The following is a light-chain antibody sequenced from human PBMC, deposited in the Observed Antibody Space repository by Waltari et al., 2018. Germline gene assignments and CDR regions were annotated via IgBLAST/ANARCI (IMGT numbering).Light chain of an antibody. CDR1: QSVSSY. CDR3: QQYNNWPPGYT. J-gene: IGKJ2*01. Sequence: EIVLTQSPATLSLSPGERATLSCRASQSVSSYLAWYQQKPGQAPRLLIYDASNRATGIPARFSGSGSGTDFTLTISSLEPEDFAVYYCQQYNNWPPGYTFGQGTKLEI. V-gene: IGKV3-11*01. CDR2: DAS.